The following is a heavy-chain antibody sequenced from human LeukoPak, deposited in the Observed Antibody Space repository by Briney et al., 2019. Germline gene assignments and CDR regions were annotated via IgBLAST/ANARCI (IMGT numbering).Heavy chain of an antibody. V-gene: IGHV3-23*01. Sequence: GGSLRLSCAASGFTFSSYAMSWVRQAPGKGLEWVSAISGSGGSTYYADSVKGRFAISRDNSKNTLYLQMNSLRAEDTAVYYCANLHGYSGYDDPWGQGTLVTVSS. CDR2: ISGSGGST. CDR3: ANLHGYSGYDDP. D-gene: IGHD5-12*01. J-gene: IGHJ5*02. CDR1: GFTFSSYA.